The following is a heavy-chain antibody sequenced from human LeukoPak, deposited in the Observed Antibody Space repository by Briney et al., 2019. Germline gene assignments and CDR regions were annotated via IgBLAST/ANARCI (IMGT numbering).Heavy chain of an antibody. J-gene: IGHJ4*02. CDR3: AKGSPRTMES. D-gene: IGHD4/OR15-4a*01. Sequence: AGGSLRLSCAGSGFTFSSYGMHWVSLAPGKGLEWVAFIPFDGNNKYYTDSLKGRFTISRDNSKNTLYLQMNSLRADDTAIYYCAKGSPRTMESWGQGTLVTVSS. V-gene: IGHV3-30*02. CDR1: GFTFSSYG. CDR2: IPFDGNNK.